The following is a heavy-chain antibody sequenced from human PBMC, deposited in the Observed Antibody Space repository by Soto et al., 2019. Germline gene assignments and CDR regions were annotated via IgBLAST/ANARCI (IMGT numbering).Heavy chain of an antibody. CDR3: ARMGDVPYYYYGLDV. CDR2: INAYNGDT. CDR1: GYTFASDG. J-gene: IGHJ6*02. D-gene: IGHD3-16*01. Sequence: QVQLVQSGAEVKKPGASVKVSCKASGYTFASDGFSRVRQAPGQGLEWMGWINAYNGDTNYAQNLQGRVTMTTDTSTHTAYMELRSLRSDDTAVYYCARMGDVPYYYYGLDVWGQGTTVTVSS. V-gene: IGHV1-18*01.